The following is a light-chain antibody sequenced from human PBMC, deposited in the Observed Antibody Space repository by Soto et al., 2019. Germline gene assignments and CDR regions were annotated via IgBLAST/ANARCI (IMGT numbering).Light chain of an antibody. CDR1: QSVDTF. J-gene: IGKJ5*01. CDR2: DAS. CDR3: QQRSNWPIT. V-gene: IGKV3-11*01. Sequence: ETALTQFPATLSLSPGERATLSCRASQSVDTFLAWYQQKPGQPPRLLIYDASTRATGIPARFSGSGSGTDFTLTISSLEPEDFAVYYCQQRSNWPITFGQGTRLEIK.